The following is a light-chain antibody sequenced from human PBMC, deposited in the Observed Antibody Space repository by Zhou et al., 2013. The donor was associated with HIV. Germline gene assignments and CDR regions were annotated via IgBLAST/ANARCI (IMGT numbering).Light chain of an antibody. CDR3: QQYSTSPVT. CDR2: DAS. J-gene: IGKJ5*01. V-gene: IGKV3-20*01. CDR1: QNVAYD. Sequence: EIVLTQSPSTLSLSPGESAALSCRASQNVAYDFAWYQQKPGQAPRLLIYDASSRATGIPDRFSGSGSGTDFTLTISRLEPEDFAVYYCQQYSTSPVTFGQGTRL.